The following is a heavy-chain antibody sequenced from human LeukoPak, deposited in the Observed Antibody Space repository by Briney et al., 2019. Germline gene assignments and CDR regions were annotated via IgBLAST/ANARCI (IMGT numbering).Heavy chain of an antibody. D-gene: IGHD6-19*01. CDR2: ISHGGTYI. CDR1: GFTLSSSE. J-gene: IGHJ5*02. CDR3: AREAVPGTGWFDP. V-gene: IGHV3-21*01. Sequence: GGSLRLSYVVSGFTLSSSEMNWVRQAPGKGLEWVSSISHGGTYIYYTDSVKGRFTLSRDTSKNSLFLQMNSLRAEDTAVYYCAREAVPGTGWFDPWGQGTLVTVSS.